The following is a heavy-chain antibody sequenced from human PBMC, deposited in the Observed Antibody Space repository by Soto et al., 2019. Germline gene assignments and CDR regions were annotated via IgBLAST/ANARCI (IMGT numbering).Heavy chain of an antibody. J-gene: IGHJ6*02. CDR2: VIPYSNIT. Sequence: GASVKVSCKASYYIFTTYGISWVRQAPVQVLELMVWVIPYSNITNYSQKFQGRVTMTTETSTSTVYMELRSLRSDDTAMYYCARNGERDLGLNYYFYYGMDVWGQGTSVTVSS. V-gene: IGHV1-18*01. CDR3: ARNGERDLGLNYYFYYGMDV. D-gene: IGHD3-10*01. CDR1: YYIFTTYG.